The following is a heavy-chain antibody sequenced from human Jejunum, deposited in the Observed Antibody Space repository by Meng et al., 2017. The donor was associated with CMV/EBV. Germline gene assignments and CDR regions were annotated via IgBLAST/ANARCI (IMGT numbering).Heavy chain of an antibody. CDR2: IYYSGST. CDR3: AREMDVDTAMVTDY. D-gene: IGHD5-18*01. V-gene: IGHV4-39*07. J-gene: IGHJ4*02. CDR1: GGSISSSSYC. Sequence: SGGSISSSSYCWGWIRQPPGKGLEWIGSIYYSGSTYYNPSLKSRVTISVDTSKNQFSLKLSSVTAADTAVYYCAREMDVDTAMVTDYWGQGTLVTVSS.